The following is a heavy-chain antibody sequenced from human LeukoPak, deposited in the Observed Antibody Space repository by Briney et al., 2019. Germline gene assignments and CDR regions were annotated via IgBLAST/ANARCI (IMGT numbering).Heavy chain of an antibody. Sequence: SETLSLTCAVYGGSFSGYYWSWIRQPPGKGLEWIGEINHSGRTNYNPSLKSRVTISVDTSKNQFSLKLSSVTAADTAVYYCARNSYYYDGSGYRGATYYFDYWGQGTLVTVSS. J-gene: IGHJ4*02. CDR1: GGSFSGYY. CDR3: ARNSYYYDGSGYRGATYYFDY. D-gene: IGHD3-22*01. V-gene: IGHV4-34*01. CDR2: INHSGRT.